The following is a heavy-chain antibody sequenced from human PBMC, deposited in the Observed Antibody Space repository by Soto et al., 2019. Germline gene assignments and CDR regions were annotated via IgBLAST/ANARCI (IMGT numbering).Heavy chain of an antibody. J-gene: IGHJ6*02. V-gene: IGHV1-69*12. CDR1: GGTFSSYA. CDR3: ARHVPAAGYYYGMDV. CDR2: IIPIFGTA. D-gene: IGHD2-2*01. Sequence: QVQLVQSGAEVKKPGSSVKVSCKASGGTFSSYAISWVRQAPGQGLEWMVGIIPIFGTATYAQKFQGRVTITADESTSTAYMELSSLRSEDTAVYYCARHVPAAGYYYGMDVWGQGTTVTVSS.